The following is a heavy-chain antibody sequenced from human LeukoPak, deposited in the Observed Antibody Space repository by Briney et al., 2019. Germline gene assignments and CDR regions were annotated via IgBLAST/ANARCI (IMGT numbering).Heavy chain of an antibody. CDR3: VSFYEAY. Sequence: GGSLRLSCAASGFTFSSYGMHWVRQAPGKGLEWVAVISYDGSNKYYADSVKGRFTISRDNSKNTLYLQMNNLRAEDTAVYYCVSFYEAYWGRGTLVTVSS. J-gene: IGHJ4*02. D-gene: IGHD2/OR15-2a*01. V-gene: IGHV3-30*03. CDR2: ISYDGSNK. CDR1: GFTFSSYG.